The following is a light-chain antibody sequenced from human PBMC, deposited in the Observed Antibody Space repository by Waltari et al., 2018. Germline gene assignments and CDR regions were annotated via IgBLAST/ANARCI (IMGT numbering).Light chain of an antibody. Sequence: SSELTQDPAVSVALGQTVRITCQGDSLRSYHASWYQQNPGQAPVLVIYGKNTRPAGIPDRFSGSSSGNTASLTITGAQSEDEADYSCNSRDSSGNHLVFGGGTTLTVL. CDR2: GKN. V-gene: IGLV3-19*01. CDR1: SLRSYH. CDR3: NSRDSSGNHLV. J-gene: IGLJ2*01.